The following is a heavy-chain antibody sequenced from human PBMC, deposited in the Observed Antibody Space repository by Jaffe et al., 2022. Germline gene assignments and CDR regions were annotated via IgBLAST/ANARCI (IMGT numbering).Heavy chain of an antibody. CDR2: IYWDDDK. CDR1: GFSLSTSGVG. V-gene: IGHV2-5*02. J-gene: IGHJ3*02. D-gene: IGHD3-22*01. Sequence: QITLKESGPTLVKPTQTLTLTCTFSGFSLSTSGVGVGWIRQPPGKALEWLALIYWDDDKRYSPSLKSRLTITKDTSKNQVVLTMTNMDPVDTATYYCAHSFFGVYDSSGYYLISRRGLAAFDIWGQGTMVTVSS. CDR3: AHSFFGVYDSSGYYLISRRGLAAFDI.